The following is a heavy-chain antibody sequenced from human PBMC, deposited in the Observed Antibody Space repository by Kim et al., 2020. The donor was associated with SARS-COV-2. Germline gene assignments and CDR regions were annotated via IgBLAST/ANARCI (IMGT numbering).Heavy chain of an antibody. CDR3: ATLPRGYYGSGKSMDV. J-gene: IGHJ6*02. Sequence: VWARYTVSRDNAKNTLYLQMTGLRAEDTAVYYCATLPRGYYGSGKSMDVWGQGTTVTVSS. V-gene: IGHV3-74*01. D-gene: IGHD3-10*01.